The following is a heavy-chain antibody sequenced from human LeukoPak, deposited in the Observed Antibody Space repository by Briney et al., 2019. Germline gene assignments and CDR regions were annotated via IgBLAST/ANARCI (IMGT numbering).Heavy chain of an antibody. CDR1: GFTFSGYS. D-gene: IGHD5-24*01. CDR3: ARDRGDGYILDAFDI. J-gene: IGHJ3*02. CDR2: ISSSSSYI. Sequence: GGSLRLSCAASGFTFSGYSMNWVRQAPGKGLEWVSSISSSSSYIYYADSVKGRFTISRDNAKNSLYLQMNSLRAEDTAVYYCARDRGDGYILDAFDIWGQGTMVTVSS. V-gene: IGHV3-21*01.